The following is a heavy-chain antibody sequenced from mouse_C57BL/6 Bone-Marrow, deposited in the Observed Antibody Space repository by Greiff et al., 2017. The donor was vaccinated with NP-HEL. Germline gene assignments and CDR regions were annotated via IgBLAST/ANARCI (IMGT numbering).Heavy chain of an antibody. D-gene: IGHD4-1*01. CDR1: GYTFTSYW. CDR2: IHPNSGST. V-gene: IGHV1-64*01. Sequence: QVQLQQPGAELVKPGASVTLSCKASGYTFTSYWMHWVKQRPGQGLEWIGMIHPNSGSTNYNEKFKSKATLTVDKSSSTAYMQLSSLTSEDAAVYYCARVEEELGDYWGQGTTLTVSS. CDR3: ARVEEELGDY. J-gene: IGHJ2*01.